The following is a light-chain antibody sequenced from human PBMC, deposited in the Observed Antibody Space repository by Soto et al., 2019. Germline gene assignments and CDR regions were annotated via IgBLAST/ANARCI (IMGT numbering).Light chain of an antibody. CDR2: GVS. Sequence: EIVLTQSPDTLSLSPGQRATLSCRASQSVRSDYFAWYQQKPGQAPRVIIFGVSTRATGVPDRFSGSGSGTEFTLTISRLEPEDFTVYYCHHYETFGQGTKVEIK. V-gene: IGKV3-20*01. CDR1: QSVRSDY. J-gene: IGKJ1*01. CDR3: HHYET.